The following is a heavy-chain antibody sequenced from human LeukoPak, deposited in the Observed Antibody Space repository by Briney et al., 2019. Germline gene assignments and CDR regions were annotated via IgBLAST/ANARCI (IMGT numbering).Heavy chain of an antibody. D-gene: IGHD3-3*01. J-gene: IGHJ4*02. Sequence: GASVKVSCKASGYTFTGYYMHWVRQAPGQGLEWMGWINSNSGYTNYAQKFQGRVTMTRETPISTAYMGLRRLRSDDTAVYSGARGGGTVFGVVNDWGQGTLVTVSS. CDR2: INSNSGYT. CDR1: GYTFTGYY. CDR3: ARGGGTVFGVVND. V-gene: IGHV1-2*02.